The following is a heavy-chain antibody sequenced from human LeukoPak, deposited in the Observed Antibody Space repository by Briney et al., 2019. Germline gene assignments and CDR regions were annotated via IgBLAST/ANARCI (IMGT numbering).Heavy chain of an antibody. D-gene: IGHD4-17*01. J-gene: IGHJ6*02. CDR3: ARPTTVLYYGMDV. V-gene: IGHV4-30-4*08. CDR1: GVSISSGAYY. CDR2: IYYSGST. Sequence: SETLSLTCTVSGVSISSGAYYWSWIRQHPGKGLEWIGYIYYSGSTYYNPSLRSRVTISVDTSKNQFSLKLSSVTAADTAVYYCARPTTVLYYGMDVWGQGTTVTVSS.